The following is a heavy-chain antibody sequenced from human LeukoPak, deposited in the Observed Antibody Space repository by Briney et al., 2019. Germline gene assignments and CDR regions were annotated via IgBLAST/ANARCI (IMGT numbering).Heavy chain of an antibody. V-gene: IGHV1-2*02. CDR3: ATIPRLTPLFDY. J-gene: IGHJ4*02. CDR2: INPNSGGT. CDR1: GYKFIAYY. D-gene: IGHD2-8*01. Sequence: ASVKVSCKTSGYKFIAYYMHWVRQAPGQGLEWMGWINPNSGGTNYAQKFQGRVTMTRDTSISTAYMELSRLRSDDTAVYYCATIPRLTPLFDYWGQGTLVTVSS.